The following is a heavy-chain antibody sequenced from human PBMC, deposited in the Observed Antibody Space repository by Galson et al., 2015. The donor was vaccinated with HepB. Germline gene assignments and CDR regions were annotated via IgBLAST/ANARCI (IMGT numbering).Heavy chain of an antibody. CDR3: ARGGYYYDSSGQAAFDI. J-gene: IGHJ3*02. Sequence: SVKVSCKASGYTFTGYYMHWVRQAPGQGLEWMGRINPNSGGTNYAQKFQGRVTMTRDTSISTAYMELSRLRSDDTAVYYCARGGYYYDSSGQAAFDIWGQGKRVTVSS. CDR2: INPNSGGT. V-gene: IGHV1-2*06. CDR1: GYTFTGYY. D-gene: IGHD3-22*01.